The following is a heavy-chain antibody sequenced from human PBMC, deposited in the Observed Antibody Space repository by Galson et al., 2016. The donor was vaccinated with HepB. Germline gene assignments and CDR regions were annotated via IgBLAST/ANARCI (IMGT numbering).Heavy chain of an antibody. V-gene: IGHV3-74*01. J-gene: IGHJ6*03. CDR3: ARGCPETTYYYYRDV. CDR1: GFIFSTYW. Sequence: SLRLSCAASGFIFSTYWMHWVRQVPGKGLVWVSRINRDGSTTSYADSVKGRFTFTRDNAKNTLYLQIDSLRAEDTAVYYCARGCPETTYYYYRDVWGKGTTVAVSS. D-gene: IGHD1-7*01. CDR2: INRDGSTT.